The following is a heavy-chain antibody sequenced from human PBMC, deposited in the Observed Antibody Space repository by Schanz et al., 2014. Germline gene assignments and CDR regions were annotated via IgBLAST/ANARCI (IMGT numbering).Heavy chain of an antibody. CDR3: AKVRYSSGWRGDYFDE. J-gene: IGHJ4*02. Sequence: EVKLLESGGTLVRPGGSLRLSCAASGFTFSTYAMAWVRQAPGKGLEWVSSINTGGDSTYYADSVKGRFTISRDNSKNTLYLQMNSLRAEDTAVYYCAKVRYSSGWRGDYFDEWGQGTRVTVAS. CDR1: GFTFSTYA. CDR2: INTGGDST. D-gene: IGHD6-25*01. V-gene: IGHV3-23*01.